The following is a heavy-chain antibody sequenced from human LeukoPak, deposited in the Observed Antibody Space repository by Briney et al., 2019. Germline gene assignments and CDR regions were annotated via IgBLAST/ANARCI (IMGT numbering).Heavy chain of an antibody. CDR3: ARGLGYCSSTSCHNWFDP. J-gene: IGHJ5*02. V-gene: IGHV4-34*01. CDR1: GGSFSGYY. Sequence: SETLSLTCAVYGGSFSGYYWSWIRQPPGKGLEWIGEINHSGGTNYNPSLKSRVTISVDTSKNQFSLKLSSVTAADTAVYYCARGLGYCSSTSCHNWFDPWGQGTLVTVSS. CDR2: INHSGGT. D-gene: IGHD2-2*01.